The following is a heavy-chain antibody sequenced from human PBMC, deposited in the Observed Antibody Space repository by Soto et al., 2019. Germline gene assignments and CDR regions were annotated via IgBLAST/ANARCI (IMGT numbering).Heavy chain of an antibody. J-gene: IGHJ4*02. V-gene: IGHV3-33*01. CDR2: IWYDGSNK. D-gene: IGHD5-12*01. Sequence: QVQLVESGGGVVQPGRSLRLSCAASGFTFSSYGMHWVRQAPGKGLEWVAVIWYDGSNKYYADSVKGRFTISRDNSKNTLYLQMNSLRAEDTAVYYCARDRGIVAVGYYFAYWGQGTLVTVSS. CDR3: ARDRGIVAVGYYFAY. CDR1: GFTFSSYG.